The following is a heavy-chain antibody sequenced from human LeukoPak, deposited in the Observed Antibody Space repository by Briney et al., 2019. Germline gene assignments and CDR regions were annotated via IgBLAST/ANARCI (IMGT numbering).Heavy chain of an antibody. D-gene: IGHD3-22*01. J-gene: IGHJ4*02. CDR3: AGLVGRYSSGLYYYYFDY. V-gene: IGHV4-4*02. CDR2: MYLSGTT. Sequence: SETLSLTCTVSGDSINSLDLWSWVRQPPGKGLEWIGEMYLSGTTHSNPSVKSRVTISIDKSKNQFFLNLSSVTAADTAVYYSAGLVGRYSSGLYYYYFDYWGQGTLVTVSS. CDR1: GDSINSLDL.